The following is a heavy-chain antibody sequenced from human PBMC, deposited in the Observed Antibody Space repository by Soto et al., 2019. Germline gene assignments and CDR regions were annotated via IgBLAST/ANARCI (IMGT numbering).Heavy chain of an antibody. J-gene: IGHJ6*02. V-gene: IGHV3-30*03. CDR1: GFTFSSYG. Sequence: QVQVVESGGGVVQPGRSLRLSCAASGFTFSSYGMHWVRQAPGKGLEWVAVISNDGSNEYYADSVKGRFTISRDNAENTQSLQMNSLRAEDTAVYYCARGAYCGGDCYKYGMDVWGQGTTVTVSS. CDR3: ARGAYCGGDCYKYGMDV. D-gene: IGHD2-21*02. CDR2: ISNDGSNE.